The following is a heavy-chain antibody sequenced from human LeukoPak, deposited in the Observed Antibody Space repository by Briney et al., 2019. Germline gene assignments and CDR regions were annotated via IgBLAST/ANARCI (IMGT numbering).Heavy chain of an antibody. CDR1: GFTFSSYG. CDR2: IRYDGSNK. J-gene: IGHJ4*02. Sequence: GGSLRLSCAASGFTFSSYGMRWVRQAPGKGLEWVAFIRYDGSNKYYADSVKGRFTISRDNSKNTLYLQMNSLRAEDTAVYYCANGLSRGYSYGLFYWGQGTLVTVSS. D-gene: IGHD5-18*01. CDR3: ANGLSRGYSYGLFY. V-gene: IGHV3-30*02.